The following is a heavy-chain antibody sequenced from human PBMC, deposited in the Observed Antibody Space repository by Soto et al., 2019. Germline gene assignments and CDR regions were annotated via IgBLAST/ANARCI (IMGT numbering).Heavy chain of an antibody. CDR2: ISSSSSTI. CDR1: GFTFSSYS. D-gene: IGHD6-13*01. Sequence: EVQLVESGGGLVQPGGSLRLSCAASGFTFSSYSMNWVRQAPGKGLEGVSYISSSSSTIYYADSVKGRFTISRDNAKNSLYLKKNSLRAEDTAVYYCAREHSSSWYYFDYWGQGTLVTVSS. CDR3: AREHSSSWYYFDY. V-gene: IGHV3-48*01. J-gene: IGHJ4*02.